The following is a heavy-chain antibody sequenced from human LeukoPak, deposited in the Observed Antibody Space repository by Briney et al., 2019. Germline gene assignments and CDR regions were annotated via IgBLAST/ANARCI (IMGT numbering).Heavy chain of an antibody. CDR3: ARDTEYSGYDWTY. J-gene: IGHJ4*02. D-gene: IGHD5-12*01. CDR2: ISSSSSYT. V-gene: IGHV3-11*06. CDR1: GFTFSDYY. Sequence: GGSLRLSCAASGFTFSDYYMSWIRQAPGKGLEWVSYISSSSSYTNYADSVKGRFTISRDNAENSLYLQMNSLRAEDTAVYYCARDTEYSGYDWTYWGQGTLVTVSS.